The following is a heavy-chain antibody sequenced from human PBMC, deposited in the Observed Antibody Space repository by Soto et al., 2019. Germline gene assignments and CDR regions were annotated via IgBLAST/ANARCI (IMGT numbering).Heavy chain of an antibody. CDR1: GFLLSTREMS. CDR3: VHFYASVRGVIEAFDI. Sequence: QITLKESGPTVVKPTQTLTLTCTFSGFLLSTREMSVGWIRQPPGKALEWLAPIYWDDDKRYSPSLKSRLTITKDTSKNHVVLTMTNMDPVDTATYYCVHFYASVRGVIEAFDIWGQGIMVTVSS. J-gene: IGHJ3*02. CDR2: IYWDDDK. V-gene: IGHV2-5*02. D-gene: IGHD3-10*01.